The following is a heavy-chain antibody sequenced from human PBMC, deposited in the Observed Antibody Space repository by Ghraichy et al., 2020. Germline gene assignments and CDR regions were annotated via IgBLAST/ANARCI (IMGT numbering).Heavy chain of an antibody. CDR3: AKYSYGFGLSQGSTPTNEFDY. J-gene: IGHJ4*02. V-gene: IGHV3-23*01. D-gene: IGHD5-18*01. CDR1: GFTFSSYA. Sequence: GGSLRLSCAASGFTFSSYAMSWVRQAPGKGLEWVSAISGSGGSTYYADSVKGRFTISRDNSKNTLYLQMNSLRAEDTAVYYCAKYSYGFGLSQGSTPTNEFDYWGQGTLVTVPS. CDR2: ISGSGGST.